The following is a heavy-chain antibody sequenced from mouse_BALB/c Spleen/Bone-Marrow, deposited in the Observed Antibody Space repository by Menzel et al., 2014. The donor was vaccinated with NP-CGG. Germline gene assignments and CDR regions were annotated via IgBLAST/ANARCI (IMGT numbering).Heavy chain of an antibody. CDR1: GFTFSSYT. Sequence: EVKLVESGGGLVQPGGSLKLSCAASGFTFSSYTMSWVRQTPEKRLEWVAYISNGGGSTYYPDTVKGRFTISRDNAKNTLYLQMSSLKSEDTAMYYCARGGYYFDYWGQGTTLTVSS. CDR2: ISNGGGST. CDR3: ARGGYYFDY. J-gene: IGHJ2*01. V-gene: IGHV5-12-2*01.